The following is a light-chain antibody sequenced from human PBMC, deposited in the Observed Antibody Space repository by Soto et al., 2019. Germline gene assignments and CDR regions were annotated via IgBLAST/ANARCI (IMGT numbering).Light chain of an antibody. J-gene: IGKJ2*01. Sequence: DIQMTPSPSSLSASVGDRVTITCRASQSINHCLYWYQQKPGKAPKVLISAASSLQSGVPSRFRGSGSVTDFTLTISNLQPEDFATYFCQETYGADTFGHGTKLDIK. CDR2: AAS. CDR1: QSINHC. CDR3: QETYGADT. V-gene: IGKV1-39*01.